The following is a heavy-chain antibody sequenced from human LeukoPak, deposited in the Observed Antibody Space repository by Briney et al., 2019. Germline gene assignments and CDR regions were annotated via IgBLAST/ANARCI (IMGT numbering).Heavy chain of an antibody. J-gene: IGHJ5*02. CDR3: ARDGRRADRMVEWLLPPGPRSFGWFDP. CDR2: IYYSGST. Sequence: SETLFLTCTVSGGSISSSSYYWGWIRQPPGKGLEWIGSIYYSGSTYYNPSLKSRVTISVDTSKNQFSLKLSSVTAADTAVYYCARDGRRADRMVEWLLPPGPRSFGWFDPWGQGTLVTVSS. D-gene: IGHD3-3*01. V-gene: IGHV4-39*07. CDR1: GGSISSSSYY.